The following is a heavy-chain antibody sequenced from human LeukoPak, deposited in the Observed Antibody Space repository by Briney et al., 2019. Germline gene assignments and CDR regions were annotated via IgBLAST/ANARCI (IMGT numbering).Heavy chain of an antibody. D-gene: IGHD1-26*01. V-gene: IGHV3-7*01. Sequence: GGSLRLSCTASGFTFSSYWISWVRQAPGKGLEWVANIRQDGGLKHYVDSVKGRFTISRDNAENSLYLQMNSLRAEDTAVYYCAREIVGAIKSYFDYWGQGTLVTASS. CDR2: IRQDGGLK. J-gene: IGHJ4*02. CDR3: AREIVGAIKSYFDY. CDR1: GFTFSSYW.